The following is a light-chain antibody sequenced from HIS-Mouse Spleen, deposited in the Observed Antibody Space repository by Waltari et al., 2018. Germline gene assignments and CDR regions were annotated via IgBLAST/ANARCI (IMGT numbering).Light chain of an antibody. CDR2: KDS. CDR3: QSADSSGTYHVV. CDR1: ALPKQY. J-gene: IGLJ2*01. Sequence: SYELTQPPSVSVSPGQTARITCPGDALPKQYAYWYQQKPGQAPVLMIYKDSERRSGFPERFSGSSSGKTVTLTISGVQAEDEADYYCQSADSSGTYHVVFGGGTKLTVL. V-gene: IGLV3-25*03.